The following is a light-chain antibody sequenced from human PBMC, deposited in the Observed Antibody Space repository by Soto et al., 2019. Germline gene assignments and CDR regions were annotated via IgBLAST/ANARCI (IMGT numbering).Light chain of an antibody. V-gene: IGKV1-39*01. Sequence: DIQMTQSPSSLSASIGDRVTITCRASQTISNYLNWYQQKPGKPPKLLISAASNLQSGVSSRFSGSGSGTDFTLTISSLQPEDFATYSCQQSYSTPPTFGGGTKVEIK. CDR3: QQSYSTPPT. CDR2: AAS. CDR1: QTISNY. J-gene: IGKJ4*01.